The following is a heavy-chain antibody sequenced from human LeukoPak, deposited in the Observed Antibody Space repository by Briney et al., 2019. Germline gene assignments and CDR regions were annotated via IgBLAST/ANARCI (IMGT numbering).Heavy chain of an antibody. D-gene: IGHD5-24*01. V-gene: IGHV1-18*04. CDR1: GYTFTSYG. CDR2: ISAYNGNT. Sequence: ASVKVSCKASGYTFTSYGISWVRQAPGQGLEWMGWISAYNGNTNYAQKFQSRVTMTTDTSTTTAYMELKSLTSDDTAVYYCARGRRTTIPKYWGQGTRVTVSS. CDR3: ARGRRTTIPKY. J-gene: IGHJ4*02.